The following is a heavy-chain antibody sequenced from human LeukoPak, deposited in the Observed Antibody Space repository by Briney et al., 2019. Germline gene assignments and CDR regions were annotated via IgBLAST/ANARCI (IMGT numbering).Heavy chain of an antibody. CDR3: ARTGYCTTTSCQTYNWFDP. J-gene: IGHJ5*02. Sequence: PGGSLRLSCAASGFTVSSNYMSWVREAPGKGLEWVSVIYSGGSTYYADSVKGRFTISRDNAKNSLYLQMNSLRDEDTAVYYCARTGYCTTTSCQTYNWFDPWGQGTLVTVSS. V-gene: IGHV3-66*01. D-gene: IGHD2-2*01. CDR2: IYSGGST. CDR1: GFTVSSNY.